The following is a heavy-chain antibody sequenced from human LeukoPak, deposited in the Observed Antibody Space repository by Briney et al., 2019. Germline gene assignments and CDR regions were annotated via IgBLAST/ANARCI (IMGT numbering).Heavy chain of an antibody. CDR3: ARAYYDSSGYIDY. CDR1: GYTFTGYY. Sequence: GASVKVSCKASGYTFTGYYMHWVRQAPAQGLEWMGWIILNSGGTNYAQKFQGRVTMTRDTSISTAYMELSRLRSDDTAVYYCARAYYDSSGYIDYWGQGTLVTVSS. J-gene: IGHJ4*02. V-gene: IGHV1-2*02. CDR2: IILNSGGT. D-gene: IGHD3-22*01.